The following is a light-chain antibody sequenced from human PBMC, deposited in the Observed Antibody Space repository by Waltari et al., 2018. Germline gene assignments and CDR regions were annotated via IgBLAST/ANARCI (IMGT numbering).Light chain of an antibody. CDR3: QEYGNSPPYN. Sequence: VVSQSPGPLSLSPGERATLSCTTSQTVYANYLAWYQHKPGQPPRLLLYVASRRATGIPERFSGSGSGTHFTLTISRVDPEDFAVYYCQEYGNSPPYNFGPGTRLEI. V-gene: IGKV3-20*01. J-gene: IGKJ2*01. CDR1: QTVYANY. CDR2: VAS.